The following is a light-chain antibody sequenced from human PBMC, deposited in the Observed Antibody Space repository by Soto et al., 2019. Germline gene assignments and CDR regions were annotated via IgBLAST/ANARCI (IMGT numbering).Light chain of an antibody. CDR3: SSYSTSSTPVV. CDR1: SSDVGGYNY. Sequence: QSALTQPASVSGSPGQSIAISCTGTSSDVGGYNYVSWYQQHPGKAPKLMIYEVSHRPSGVSDHFSGSKSGNTASLTISGLHAEDDAAYYYSSYSTSSTPVVFGPGTKLTVL. V-gene: IGLV2-14*01. CDR2: EVS. J-gene: IGLJ1*01.